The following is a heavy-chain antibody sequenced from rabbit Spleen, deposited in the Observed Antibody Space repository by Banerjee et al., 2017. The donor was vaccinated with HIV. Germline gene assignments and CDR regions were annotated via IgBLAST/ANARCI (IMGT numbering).Heavy chain of an antibody. CDR2: IEPIFGNS. D-gene: IGHD1-1*01. CDR1: GFDFSNYG. V-gene: IGHV1S47*01. CDR3: ARDASGSGFYTFNL. Sequence: QEQLVESGGGLVQPGGSLKLSCKASGFDFSNYGVSWVRQAPGKGLEWIGYIEPIFGNSYYANWVNGRFTISSHNAQNTLFLQLSSLTAADTATYFCARDASGSGFYTFNLWGQGTLVTVS. J-gene: IGHJ4*01.